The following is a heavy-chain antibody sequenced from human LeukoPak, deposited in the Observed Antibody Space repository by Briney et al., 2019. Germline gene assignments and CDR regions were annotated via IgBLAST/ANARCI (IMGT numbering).Heavy chain of an antibody. CDR3: ASREGYGYGMDV. Sequence: GGSLRLSCAASGFTISNYDMTWVRQAAGKGLEWVSSIHSGRSTYYADSVRGRFTISRDNAKNTLYLQMNSLRAEDTAVYYCASREGYGYGMDVWGKGTTVTISS. CDR1: GFTISNYD. CDR2: IHSGRST. J-gene: IGHJ6*04. V-gene: IGHV3-23*01. D-gene: IGHD5-18*01.